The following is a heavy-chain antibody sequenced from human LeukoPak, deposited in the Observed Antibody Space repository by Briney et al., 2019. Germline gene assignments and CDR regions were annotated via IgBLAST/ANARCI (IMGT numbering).Heavy chain of an antibody. CDR2: IKSDEITT. CDR3: ARGAWTAYYFDY. CDR1: GFTFSSYYW. V-gene: IGHV3-74*01. J-gene: IGHJ4*02. Sequence: GGSLRLSCAASGFTFSSYYWMHWVRQAPGKGLVWVSRIKSDEITTNYADSVKGRFTISRDNAKNTLYLQMNSLRAEDTAVYYCARGAWTAYYFDYWGQGALVTVSS. D-gene: IGHD3/OR15-3a*01.